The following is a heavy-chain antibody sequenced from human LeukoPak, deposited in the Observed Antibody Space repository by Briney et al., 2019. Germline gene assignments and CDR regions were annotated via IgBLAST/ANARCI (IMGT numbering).Heavy chain of an antibody. Sequence: PGGSLRLSCAASGFTFSSNAMHWVRQAPGKGRGGVAVITYDGSNKYYADSVKGRFTISRDNSKNTLYLQMNSLRPEDTAVYYCARGLLGATTSYFDYWGQGTLVTVSS. J-gene: IGHJ4*02. CDR2: ITYDGSNK. V-gene: IGHV3-30-3*01. CDR3: ARGLLGATTSYFDY. D-gene: IGHD1-26*01. CDR1: GFTFSSNA.